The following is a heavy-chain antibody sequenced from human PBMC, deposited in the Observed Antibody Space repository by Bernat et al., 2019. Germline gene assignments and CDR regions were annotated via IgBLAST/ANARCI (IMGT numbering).Heavy chain of an antibody. CDR2: ISYDGSNK. CDR1: GFTFSSYG. D-gene: IGHD6-13*01. J-gene: IGHJ4*02. V-gene: IGHV3-30*18. Sequence: VQLVESGGGLVQPGGSLRLSCAASGFTFSSYGMHWVRQAPGKGLEWVAVISYDGSNKYYADSVKGRFTISRDNSKNTLYLQMNSLRAEDTAVYYCAKGYSSSWYATFGDYWGQGTLVTVSS. CDR3: AKGYSSSWYATFGDY.